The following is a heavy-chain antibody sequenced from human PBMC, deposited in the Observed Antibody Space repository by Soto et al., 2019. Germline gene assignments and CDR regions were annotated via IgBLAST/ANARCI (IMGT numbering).Heavy chain of an antibody. D-gene: IGHD2-15*01. Sequence: SVKVSCKASGFTFTSSAVQWVRQARGQRLEWIGWIVVGSGNTNYAQKFQERVTITRDMSTSTAYMELSSLRSEDTAVYYCAYCSGGSCYYYGMDVWGQGTTVTVSS. CDR1: GFTFTSSA. CDR2: IVVGSGNT. J-gene: IGHJ6*02. V-gene: IGHV1-58*01. CDR3: AYCSGGSCYYYGMDV.